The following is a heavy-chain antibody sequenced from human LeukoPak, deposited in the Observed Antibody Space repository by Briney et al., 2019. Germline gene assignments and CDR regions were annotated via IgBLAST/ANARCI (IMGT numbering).Heavy chain of an antibody. V-gene: IGHV1-69*06. CDR3: ARHLIYGDRLGAFDI. J-gene: IGHJ3*02. D-gene: IGHD4-17*01. Sequence: ASVKVSCKASGGTFSSYAISWVRQAPGQGLEWMGGIIPIFGTANYAQKFQGRVTITADKSTSTAYLQWSSLKASDTAMYYCARHLIYGDRLGAFDIWGQGTMVTVSS. CDR2: IIPIFGTA. CDR1: GGTFSSYA.